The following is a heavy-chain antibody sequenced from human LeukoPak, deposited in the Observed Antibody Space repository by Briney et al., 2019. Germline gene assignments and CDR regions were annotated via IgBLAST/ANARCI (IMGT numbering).Heavy chain of an antibody. CDR2: ISSSGSTI. V-gene: IGHV3-11*01. Sequence: GGSLRLSCAASGFTFSDYYMSWIRQAPGKGLEWVSYISSSGSTIYYADSVKGRFTISRDNAKNSLYLQMNSLRAEDTAVYYCAGTTSLYYYYGMDVWGQGTTVTVSS. J-gene: IGHJ6*02. D-gene: IGHD2/OR15-2a*01. CDR1: GFTFSDYY. CDR3: AGTTSLYYYYGMDV.